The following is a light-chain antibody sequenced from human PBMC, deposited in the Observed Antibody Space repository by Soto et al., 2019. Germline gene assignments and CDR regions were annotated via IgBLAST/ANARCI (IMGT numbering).Light chain of an antibody. CDR2: KAS. V-gene: IGKV1-5*03. J-gene: IGKJ1*01. Sequence: DIQMTQSPSTLSASVGDRVTITCRASQSISSWLAWYQQKPGKAPKLLIYKASSLESGVPSRFSGSGPGTEFTLTISSLQPDDFATYYCQHRTFGQGTKVEIK. CDR3: QHRT. CDR1: QSISSW.